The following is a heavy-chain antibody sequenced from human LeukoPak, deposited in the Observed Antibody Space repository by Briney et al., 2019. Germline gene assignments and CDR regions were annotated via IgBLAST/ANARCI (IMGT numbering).Heavy chain of an antibody. V-gene: IGHV3-23*01. CDR1: GFTFSSYA. Sequence: GGSLRLSCAASGFTFSSYAMSWVRQAPGKGLEWVAAISGSGGSTYYADSVKGRFTISRDNSKNTLYLQMNSLRAEDTAVYYCARDGRYSSGWSLSDYWGQGTLVTVSS. CDR3: ARDGRYSSGWSLSDY. CDR2: ISGSGGST. D-gene: IGHD6-19*01. J-gene: IGHJ4*02.